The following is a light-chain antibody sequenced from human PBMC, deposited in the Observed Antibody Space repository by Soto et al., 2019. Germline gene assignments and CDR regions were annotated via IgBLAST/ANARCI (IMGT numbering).Light chain of an antibody. V-gene: IGLV3-9*01. CDR3: QVWDSSTVV. Sequence: SYELTQPLSVSVALGQTARITCGGNNIGGKNVHWYQLNPGQAPVLVIYRDFNRPSGIPERFSGSNSGNTATLAIGGAQAEDDADYYCQVWDSSTVVFGGGTKLTVL. CDR2: RDF. J-gene: IGLJ3*02. CDR1: NIGGKN.